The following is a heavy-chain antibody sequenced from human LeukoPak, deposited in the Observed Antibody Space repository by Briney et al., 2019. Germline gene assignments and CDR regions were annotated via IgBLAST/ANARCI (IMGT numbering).Heavy chain of an antibody. V-gene: IGHV3-7*01. CDR3: AREIVVVVAATFWFDP. CDR1: GFTFSSYW. J-gene: IGHJ5*02. Sequence: GVSLRLSCAASGFTFSSYWMSWVRQAPGKGLEWVANIKQDGSEKYYVDSVKGRFTISRDNAKNSLYLQMNSLRAEDTAVYYCAREIVVVVAATFWFDPWGQGTLVTVSS. CDR2: IKQDGSEK. D-gene: IGHD2-15*01.